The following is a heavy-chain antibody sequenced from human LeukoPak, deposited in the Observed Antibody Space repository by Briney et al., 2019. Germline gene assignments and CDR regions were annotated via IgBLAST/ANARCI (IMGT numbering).Heavy chain of an antibody. V-gene: IGHV3-23*01. CDR2: ISGSGGST. D-gene: IGHD3-3*01. CDR1: GFTFSSYG. CDR3: AKARSISGIFGVVIIFPFDY. Sequence: GRSLRLSCAASGFTFSSYGMHWVRQAPGKGLEWVSAISGSGGSTYYADSVKGRFTISRDNSKNTLYLQMNSLRAEDTAVYYCAKARSISGIFGVVIIFPFDYWGQGTLVTVSS. J-gene: IGHJ4*02.